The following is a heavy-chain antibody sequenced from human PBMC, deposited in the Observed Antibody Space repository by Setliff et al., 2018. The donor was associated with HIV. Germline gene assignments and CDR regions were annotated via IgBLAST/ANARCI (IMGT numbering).Heavy chain of an antibody. J-gene: IGHJ6*03. V-gene: IGHV1-3*03. D-gene: IGHD2-15*01. CDR2: INVDSGNT. CDR1: GFTFTNYA. CDR3: ASGRQGGRYCSGGSCRGGYYYYYMDV. Sequence: ASVKVSCKASGFTFTNYAIHWVRQAPGQRLEWMGWINVDSGNTKYLQDLQGRFTISRDNAKNSLYLQMNSLRAEDTAVYCCASGRQGGRYCSGGSCRGGYYYYYMDVWGKGTTVTVSS.